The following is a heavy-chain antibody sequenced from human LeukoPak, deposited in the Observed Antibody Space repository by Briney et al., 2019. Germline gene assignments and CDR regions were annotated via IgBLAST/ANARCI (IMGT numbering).Heavy chain of an antibody. CDR2: ISSTGGTT. CDR3: ARVGYANTAMVI. CDR1: GFTFSDYG. D-gene: IGHD5-18*01. V-gene: IGHV3-23*01. J-gene: IGHJ4*02. Sequence: GGSLRLSCAASGFTFSDYGMSWVRQAPEKGLEWISSISSTGGTTYYADSVKGRFTISRDNSKNTLYLQMNSLRAEDTAVYYCARVGYANTAMVIWGQGTLVTVSS.